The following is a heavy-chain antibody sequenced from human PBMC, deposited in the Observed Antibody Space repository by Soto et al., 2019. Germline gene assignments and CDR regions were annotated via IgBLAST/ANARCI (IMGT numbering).Heavy chain of an antibody. Sequence: PGESRKISCKGSGYSFAGYWITWVRPKPGKGLEWMGRIDPSDSQTYYSPSFRGHVTISVTKSITTVFLQWSSLRASDTAMYYCARQIYDSDTGPNFQYYFDSWGQGTPVTVSS. CDR1: GYSFAGYW. J-gene: IGHJ4*02. CDR2: IDPSDSQT. CDR3: ARQIYDSDTGPNFQYYFDS. V-gene: IGHV5-10-1*01. D-gene: IGHD3-22*01.